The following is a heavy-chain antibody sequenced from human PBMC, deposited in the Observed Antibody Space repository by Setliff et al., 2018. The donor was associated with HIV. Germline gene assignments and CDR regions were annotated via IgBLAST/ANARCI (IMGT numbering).Heavy chain of an antibody. CDR2: ISSSGSTI. D-gene: IGHD1-26*01. CDR3: AREVVGATERYYFDY. J-gene: IGHJ4*02. V-gene: IGHV3-11*01. Sequence: GGSLRLSCAASGFTFSDYYMSWIRQAPGKGLEWVSYISSSGSTIYYADSVKGRFTISRDNAKNSLYLQMNSLRAEYTAVYYCAREVVGATERYYFDYWGQGTLVTVSS. CDR1: GFTFSDYY.